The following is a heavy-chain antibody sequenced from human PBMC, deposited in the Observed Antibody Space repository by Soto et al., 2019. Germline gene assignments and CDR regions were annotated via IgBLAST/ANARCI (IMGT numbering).Heavy chain of an antibody. CDR3: ARFSGWYKYYFDY. J-gene: IGHJ4*02. V-gene: IGHV3-7*01. CDR1: GFTFSSYW. CDR2: IKQDGSEK. D-gene: IGHD6-19*01. Sequence: GGSLRLSCAASGFTFSSYWMSWVRQAPGKGLEWVANIKQDGSEKYYVDSVKGRFTISRDNAKNSLYLQMNSPRAEDTAVYYCARFSGWYKYYFDYWGQGTLVTVSS.